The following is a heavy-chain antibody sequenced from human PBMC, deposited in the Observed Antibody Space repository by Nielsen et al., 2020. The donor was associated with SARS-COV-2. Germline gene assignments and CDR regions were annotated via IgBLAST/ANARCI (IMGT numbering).Heavy chain of an antibody. CDR1: GYTFTSYG. D-gene: IGHD3-9*01. Sequence: ASVKVSCKATGYTFTSYGISWVRQAPGQGLEWMGWIDTYNGKRNTKYAQNLQGRVTMTTDTSTTTAYMELRSLRSDDTAVYYCARKQGTYDILTDSHYDYMDVWGTGTTVTVSS. J-gene: IGHJ6*03. V-gene: IGHV1-18*04. CDR3: ARKQGTYDILTDSHYDYMDV. CDR2: IDTYNGKRNT.